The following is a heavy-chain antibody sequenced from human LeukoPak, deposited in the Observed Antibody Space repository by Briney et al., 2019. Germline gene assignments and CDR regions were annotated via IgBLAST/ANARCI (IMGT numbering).Heavy chain of an antibody. CDR3: ARGRATYCFDY. CDR1: GFTFSSYA. J-gene: IGHJ4*02. Sequence: GGSLRLSCAASGFTFSSYAMSWVRQAPGKGLEWVSAISGSGGVTHYADSVKGRFTISRDNSKNTLYLQRSSLRAEDTAVYYCARGRATYCFDYWGQGTLVTVSS. V-gene: IGHV3-23*01. D-gene: IGHD2-21*01. CDR2: ISGSGGVT.